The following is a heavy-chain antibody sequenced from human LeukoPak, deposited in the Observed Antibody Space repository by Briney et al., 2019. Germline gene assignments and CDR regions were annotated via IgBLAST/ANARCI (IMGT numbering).Heavy chain of an antibody. CDR2: INPNSGDT. J-gene: IGHJ4*02. V-gene: IGHV1-2*02. Sequence: GASVKVSCKASGYTVIVYHMHWVRQAPGQGHEWMGWINPNSGDTNFAQKFQGRVTMTRDTSISTVYMELSRLTSDDTAVYYCARADWSMLEYWGQGTLVTVSS. CDR1: GYTVIVYH. D-gene: IGHD1-1*01. CDR3: ARADWSMLEY.